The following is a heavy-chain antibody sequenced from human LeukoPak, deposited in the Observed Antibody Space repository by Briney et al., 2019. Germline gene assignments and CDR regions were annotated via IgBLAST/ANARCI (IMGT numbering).Heavy chain of an antibody. J-gene: IGHJ3*02. CDR3: ARDPHPCGGDCYTNGAFDI. V-gene: IGHV1-8*03. CDR2: VNPNSGNT. D-gene: IGHD2-21*02. Sequence: ASVKVSCKASGYTFTSYDINWVRQSTGQGLEWMGYVNPNSGNTGYAQNFQGRVTITRTTSISTAYMEVSGLRSDDTAVYYCARDPHPCGGDCYTNGAFDIWGQGTLVTVSS. CDR1: GYTFTSYD.